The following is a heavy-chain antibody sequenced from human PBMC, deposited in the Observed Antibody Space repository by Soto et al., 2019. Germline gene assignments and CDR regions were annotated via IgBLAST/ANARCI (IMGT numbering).Heavy chain of an antibody. CDR2: IYYRGST. D-gene: IGHD2-15*01. V-gene: IGHV4-31*03. CDR3: ARVEVVITRGALDY. J-gene: IGHJ4*02. CDR1: GDSITRGGYY. Sequence: QVQLQESGPGLVKPSQTLSLTCNVSGDSITRGGYYWSWVRQHPGKGLEWLGYIYYRGSTYYNPSLKSRVHISVDTSKKHFSLRLSSVTDADTAVYYCARVEVVITRGALDYWGPGTLVTVSS.